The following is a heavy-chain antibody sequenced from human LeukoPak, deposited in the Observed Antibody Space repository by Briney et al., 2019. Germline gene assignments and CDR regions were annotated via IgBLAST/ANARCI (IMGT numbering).Heavy chain of an antibody. CDR3: ARLRRGVNDY. Sequence: PPETLSLTCTVSGGSISSSSYYWGWIRQPPRKGLEWIGSIYYSGSTYYNPSLKSRVTISVDTSKNQFSLKLSSVTAADTAVYYCARLRRGVNDYWGQGTLVTVSS. D-gene: IGHD3-10*01. CDR2: IYYSGST. J-gene: IGHJ4*02. V-gene: IGHV4-39*01. CDR1: GGSISSSSYY.